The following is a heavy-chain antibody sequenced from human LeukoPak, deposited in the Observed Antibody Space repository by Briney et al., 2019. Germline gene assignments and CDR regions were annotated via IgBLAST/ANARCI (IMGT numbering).Heavy chain of an antibody. Sequence: SVKASCKASGGTFSSYAISWVRQAPGQGLEWMGGIIPIFGTANYAQKFQGRVTITADESTSTAYMGLSSLRSEDTAVYYCARETSYYDILTGYFYYFDYWGQGTLVTVSS. CDR3: ARETSYYDILTGYFYYFDY. D-gene: IGHD3-9*01. V-gene: IGHV1-69*01. J-gene: IGHJ4*02. CDR2: IIPIFGTA. CDR1: GGTFSSYA.